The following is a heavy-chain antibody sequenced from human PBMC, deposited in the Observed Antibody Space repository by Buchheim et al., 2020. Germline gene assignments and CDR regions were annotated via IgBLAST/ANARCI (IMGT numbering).Heavy chain of an antibody. J-gene: IGHJ5*02. CDR3: ANLVSGSSWYPNWFDP. D-gene: IGHD6-13*01. CDR1: GFTFSSYA. Sequence: EVQLLESGGGLVQPGGSLRLSCAASGFTFSSYAMSWVRQAPGKGLEWVSAISGSGGSTYYADSAKGRFTISRDNSKNTLYLQMNNLRAEDTAVYYCANLVSGSSWYPNWFDPWGQGTL. CDR2: ISGSGGST. V-gene: IGHV3-23*01.